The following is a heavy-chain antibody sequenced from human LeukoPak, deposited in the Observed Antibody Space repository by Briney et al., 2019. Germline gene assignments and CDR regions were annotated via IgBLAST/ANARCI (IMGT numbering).Heavy chain of an antibody. D-gene: IGHD3-22*01. CDR2: INPGNGDT. CDR1: GYSFTSQD. V-gene: IGHV1-3*03. Sequence: ASVKVSCKTSGYSFTSQDMHWVRQAPGQSLEWMGCINPGNGDTKYSQEFQGRVTITRDTSASTAYMELSSLRSEDMAVYYCARGIDSSGYYYFDYWGQGTLVTVSS. CDR3: ARGIDSSGYYYFDY. J-gene: IGHJ4*02.